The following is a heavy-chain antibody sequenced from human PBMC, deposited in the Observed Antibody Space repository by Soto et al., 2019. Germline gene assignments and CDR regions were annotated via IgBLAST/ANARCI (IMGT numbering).Heavy chain of an antibody. V-gene: IGHV1-46*01. D-gene: IGHD1-1*01. Sequence: QVQLVQSGAEVKKPGASVKVSCKASGYTFTSYYMHWVRQAPGQGLEWMGIINPSGGSTSHAQKFQGRVTMTRDTSTSTVYMELSSLRSEDTAVYYCARDLGDTGTTRYYGMDVWGQGTTVTVSS. CDR1: GYTFTSYY. CDR2: INPSGGST. J-gene: IGHJ6*02. CDR3: ARDLGDTGTTRYYGMDV.